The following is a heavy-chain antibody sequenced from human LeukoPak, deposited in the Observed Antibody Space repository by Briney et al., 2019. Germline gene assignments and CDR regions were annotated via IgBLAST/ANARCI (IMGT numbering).Heavy chain of an antibody. CDR3: ARDPFGYGGNGFDY. CDR1: GFTFSSYS. CDR2: ISSSSYI. D-gene: IGHD4-23*01. Sequence: PGGSLRLSCAASGFTFSSYSMNWVRQAPGNGLEWVSSISSSSYIYYADSVKGRFTISRDNAKNSLYLQMNSLRAEDTAVYYCARDPFGYGGNGFDYWGQGTLVTVSS. V-gene: IGHV3-21*01. J-gene: IGHJ4*02.